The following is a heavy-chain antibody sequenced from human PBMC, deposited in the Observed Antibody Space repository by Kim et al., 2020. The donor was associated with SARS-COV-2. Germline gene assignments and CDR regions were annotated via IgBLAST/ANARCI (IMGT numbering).Heavy chain of an antibody. J-gene: IGHJ6*02. Sequence: GRFTISRDNSKNTLYLQMNSLRAEDTAVYYCAKAIYSGYDYVYYYYGMDVWGQGTTVTVSS. CDR3: AKAIYSGYDYVYYYYGMDV. V-gene: IGHV3-33*06. D-gene: IGHD5-12*01.